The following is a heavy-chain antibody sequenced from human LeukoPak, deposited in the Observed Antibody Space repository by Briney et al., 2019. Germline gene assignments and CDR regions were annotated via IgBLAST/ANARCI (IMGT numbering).Heavy chain of an antibody. CDR1: GYSFTSYW. D-gene: IGHD6-13*01. CDR2: IYPGDSDT. J-gene: IGHJ4*02. Sequence: GESLKISCKVSGYSFTSYWIGWVRQMPEKGLEWMAIIYPGDSDTRYSPSFQGQVTISADTAYLQWSSLKASDTAMYYCARLSSSRWYFDFWGQGTLVTVSS. V-gene: IGHV5-51*01. CDR3: ARLSSSRWYFDF.